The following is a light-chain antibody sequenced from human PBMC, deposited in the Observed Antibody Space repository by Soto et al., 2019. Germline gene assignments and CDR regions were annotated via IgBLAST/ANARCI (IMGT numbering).Light chain of an antibody. CDR2: KAS. Sequence: DIQMTQSPSTLSASVGDRVTTACRASQSISGWLAWYQQKPGKAPKLLIYKASSLKSGVPSRFSGSGSGTEFTLTIRSLQPDDSATYYCQQYHSFPVTFGQGTKVDIK. CDR1: QSISGW. V-gene: IGKV1-5*03. J-gene: IGKJ1*01. CDR3: QQYHSFPVT.